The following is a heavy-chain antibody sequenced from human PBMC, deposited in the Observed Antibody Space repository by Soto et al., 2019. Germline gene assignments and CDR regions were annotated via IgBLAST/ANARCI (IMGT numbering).Heavy chain of an antibody. CDR3: AKGRIAARGYWYFDL. Sequence: GSLRLSCAASGFTFSSYAMSWVRQAPGKGLEWVSAISGSGGSTYYADSVKGRSTISRDNSKNTLYLQMNSLRAEDTAVYYCAKGRIAARGYWYFDLWGRGTLVTVSP. CDR1: GFTFSSYA. D-gene: IGHD6-6*01. J-gene: IGHJ2*01. V-gene: IGHV3-23*01. CDR2: ISGSGGST.